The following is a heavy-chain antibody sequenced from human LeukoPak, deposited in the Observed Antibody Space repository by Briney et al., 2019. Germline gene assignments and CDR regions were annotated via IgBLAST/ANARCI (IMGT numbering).Heavy chain of an antibody. CDR1: GGSISSGGYY. CDR2: IYHSGST. V-gene: IGHV4-31*03. Sequence: SETLSLTCSVSGGSISSGGYYWNWIRQHPGKGLEWIGYIYHSGSTNYNPSLKSRVTISVDTSKNQFSLKLNSVTAADTAVYYCAREGGNWNYNAGRLENWFDPWGQGTLVTVSS. J-gene: IGHJ5*02. CDR3: AREGGNWNYNAGRLENWFDP. D-gene: IGHD1-7*01.